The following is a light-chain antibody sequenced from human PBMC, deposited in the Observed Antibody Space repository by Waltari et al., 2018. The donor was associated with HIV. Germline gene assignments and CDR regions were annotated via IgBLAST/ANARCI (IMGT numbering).Light chain of an antibody. Sequence: DIQLTQSPSTLSASVGDKVTITCRASEGISTWLAWYQQKPGKAPKLLIYKASKLQRGVPSRFSGSGSETDFTLTINNLQPEDFATYYCQQYNDFSAFGQGTKVEVK. J-gene: IGKJ1*01. V-gene: IGKV1-5*03. CDR2: KAS. CDR1: EGISTW. CDR3: QQYNDFSA.